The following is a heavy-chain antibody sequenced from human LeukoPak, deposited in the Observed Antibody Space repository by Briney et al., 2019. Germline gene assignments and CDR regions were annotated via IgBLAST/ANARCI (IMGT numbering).Heavy chain of an antibody. CDR2: IWYDGSNK. CDR1: GFTFSGYG. D-gene: IGHD6-13*01. V-gene: IGHV3-33*01. CDR3: ARGAAGPPINWFDP. J-gene: IGHJ5*02. Sequence: PGGSLRLSCAASGFTFSGYGMHWVRQAPGKGLEWVAVIWYDGSNKYYADSVKGRFTISRDNSKNTLYLQMNSLRAEDTAVYYCARGAAGPPINWFDPWGQGTLVTVSS.